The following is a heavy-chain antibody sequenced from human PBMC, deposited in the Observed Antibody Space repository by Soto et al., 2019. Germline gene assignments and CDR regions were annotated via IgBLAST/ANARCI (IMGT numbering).Heavy chain of an antibody. V-gene: IGHV4-31*03. CDR2: IYYSGST. CDR3: ARVPLPPSTTDY. D-gene: IGHD1-1*01. CDR1: GGSISSGGYY. J-gene: IGHJ4*02. Sequence: SETLSLTCTVSGGSISSGGYYWSWIRQHPGKGLEWIGYIYYSGSTYYNPSLKSRVTISVDTSKNQFSLKLSSVTAADTAVYYCARVPLPPSTTDYWGQGPLVTVSS.